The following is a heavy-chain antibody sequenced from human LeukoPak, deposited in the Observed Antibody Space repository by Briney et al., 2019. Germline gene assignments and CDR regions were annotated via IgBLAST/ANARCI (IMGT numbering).Heavy chain of an antibody. CDR3: ARQNPYYSDTTGPY. CDR1: GYSIGSGYY. D-gene: IGHD3-22*01. CDR2: IYYSGST. V-gene: IGHV4-38-2*01. J-gene: IGHJ4*02. Sequence: KPSETLSLTCAVSGYSIGSGYYWGWIRQPPGRGLEWIGSIYYSGSTYYNPSLKSRVTISVDTSKNQFSLKLSSVTAADTAVYYCARQNPYYSDTTGPYWGQGTLVTVSS.